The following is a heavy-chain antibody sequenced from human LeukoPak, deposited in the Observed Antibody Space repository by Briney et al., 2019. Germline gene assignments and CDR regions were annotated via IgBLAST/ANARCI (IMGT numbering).Heavy chain of an antibody. D-gene: IGHD3-10*01. CDR1: GFTFSSYA. J-gene: IGHJ4*02. V-gene: IGHV3-23*01. CDR3: AKGAYDSGGYPPVTPDH. CDR2: IIGSGGTT. Sequence: GGPLRLSCAASGFTFSSYAMSWVRQAPGKGLEWVSAIIGSGGTTYYADSLKGRFSISRDNSKSTLFLQMNSLRVEDTAVYYCAKGAYDSGGYPPVTPDHWGQGTLVTVSP.